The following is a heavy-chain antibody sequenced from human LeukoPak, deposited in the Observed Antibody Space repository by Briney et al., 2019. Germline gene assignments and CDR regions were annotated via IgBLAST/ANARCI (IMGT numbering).Heavy chain of an antibody. D-gene: IGHD2-21*01. CDR2: IYYSGST. J-gene: IGHJ3*02. CDR1: GGSISSGGYY. CDR3: ARGADSPGAFDI. Sequence: TLSLTCTVSGGSISSGGYYWSWIRQHPGKGLEWIGYIYYSGSTYYNPSLKSRVTISVDTSKNQFSLKLSSVTAADTAVYYCARGADSPGAFDIWGQGTMVTVSS. V-gene: IGHV4-31*03.